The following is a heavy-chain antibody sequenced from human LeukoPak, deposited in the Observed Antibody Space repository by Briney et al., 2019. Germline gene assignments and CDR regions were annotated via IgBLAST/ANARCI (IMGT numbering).Heavy chain of an antibody. CDR3: ARANMIVVVMSPYFDY. CDR2: IHYSGST. J-gene: IGHJ4*02. CDR1: GGSISSGGYS. V-gene: IGHV4-31*03. D-gene: IGHD3-22*01. Sequence: PSETLSLTCTVSGGSISSGGYSWSWIRQHPGKGLEWIGYIHYSGSTYYNPSLKSRVTISVDTSKNQFSLKLSSVTAADTAVYYCARANMIVVVMSPYFDYWGQGTLVTVSS.